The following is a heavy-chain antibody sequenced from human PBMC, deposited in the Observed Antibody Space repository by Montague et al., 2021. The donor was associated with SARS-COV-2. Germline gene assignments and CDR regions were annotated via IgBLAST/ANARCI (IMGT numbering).Heavy chain of an antibody. CDR1: GDSISPSY. CDR3: ARADRRIPDTTHLYYDMGMDL. J-gene: IGHJ6*02. V-gene: IGHV4-59*01. D-gene: IGHD3-16*01. CDR2: IYYSGRT. Sequence: SETLSLTCNVSGDSISPSYWAWIRKPQGKGQEWIGYIYYSGRTSSNSYLKRRVTISVDTSKNQVSLNLSSVTAADTAVSFCARADRRIPDTTHLYYDMGMDLWGQGTTVTVSS.